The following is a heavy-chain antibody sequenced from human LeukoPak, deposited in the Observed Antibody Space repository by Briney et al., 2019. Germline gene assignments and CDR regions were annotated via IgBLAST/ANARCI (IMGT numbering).Heavy chain of an antibody. CDR1: GFTFSDYY. V-gene: IGHV3-11*06. Sequence: GRSLRLSCAASGFTFSDYYMTWIRQAPGKGLEWVSHISGSGTYTKYADSAKGRFTISRDNAKNSLYLQMNSLRAEDTAVYYCARDRSVTMIGGLGTLVTVSS. J-gene: IGHJ4*02. CDR2: ISGSGTYT. D-gene: IGHD3-22*01. CDR3: ARDRSVTMI.